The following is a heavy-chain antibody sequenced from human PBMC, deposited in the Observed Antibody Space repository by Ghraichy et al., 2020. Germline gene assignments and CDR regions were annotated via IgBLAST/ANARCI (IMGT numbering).Heavy chain of an antibody. CDR2: SYYTGTT. CDR3: ARRKAAWFDP. CDR1: GGSISSYSYY. J-gene: IGHJ5*02. Sequence: ETLSLTCTVSGGSISSYSYYWGWIRQPPGKGLEFLAFSYYTGTTYVSPSLKNRVSVSVDTSKNQFSLRLSSVTAADTALYYCARRKAAWFDPWGQGTLVIVSS. V-gene: IGHV4-39*01.